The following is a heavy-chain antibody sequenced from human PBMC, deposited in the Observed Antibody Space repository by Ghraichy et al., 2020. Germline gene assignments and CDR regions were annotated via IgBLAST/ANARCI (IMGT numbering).Heavy chain of an antibody. CDR3: TRMTWWNFEY. CDR2: IDWDGGK. Sequence: QTLSLTCTFSGFSLTTRGMRVSWIRQPPGKALEWLARIDWDGGKFYSTSLRTRLTISRDTSKEQVVLTMTNVDPVDTATYFCTRMTWWNFEYWGQGTLVTVSS. D-gene: IGHD2-8*02. CDR1: GFSLTTRGMR. V-gene: IGHV2-70*04. J-gene: IGHJ4*02.